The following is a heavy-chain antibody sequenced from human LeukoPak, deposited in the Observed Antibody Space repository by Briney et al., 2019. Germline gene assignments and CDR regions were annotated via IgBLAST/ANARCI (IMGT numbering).Heavy chain of an antibody. D-gene: IGHD4/OR15-4a*01. J-gene: IGHJ5*02. CDR3: ARHDYVYSGWFDP. Sequence: SETLSLTCTVSGGSISSYYWSWIRQPPGKGLEWIGYIYYSGSTNYNPSLKSRVTISVDTSKNQFSLKLSSVTAADTDVYYCARHDYVYSGWFDPWGQGTLVTVSS. V-gene: IGHV4-59*01. CDR2: IYYSGST. CDR1: GGSISSYY.